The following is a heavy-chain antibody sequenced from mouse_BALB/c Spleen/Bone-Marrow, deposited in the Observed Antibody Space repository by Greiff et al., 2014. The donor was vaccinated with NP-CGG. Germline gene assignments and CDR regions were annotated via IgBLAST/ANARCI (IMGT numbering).Heavy chain of an antibody. V-gene: IGHV1S81*02. Sequence: VQLQQSRAELVKPGASVKLSCKASGYSFTSYWMRWVKQRPGQGLEWIGEISPSNGRSNYNEKFKSKATLTVDKSSSTAYMQLSGLTSEDSAVYYCTRSELRRGGYALDYWGLGTSVTVSS. CDR3: TRSELRRGGYALDY. CDR1: GYSFTSYW. D-gene: IGHD2-12*01. CDR2: ISPSNGRS. J-gene: IGHJ4*01.